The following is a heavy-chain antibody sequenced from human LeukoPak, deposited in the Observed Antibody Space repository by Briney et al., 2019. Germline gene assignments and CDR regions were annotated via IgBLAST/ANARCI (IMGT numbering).Heavy chain of an antibody. CDR3: ARAFEAYCGGDCVARAFDI. V-gene: IGHV3-74*01. D-gene: IGHD2-21*02. Sequence: GGSLTLSCAASGCTFSGYWWHWVRQAPGKGRGWVARIKSDGRSKANAASARGRSTTSRDNAKNTLYLQMNSLRAEDTAVYYCARAFEAYCGGDCVARAFDIWGQGTMVTVSS. CDR2: IKSDGRSK. CDR1: GCTFSGYW. J-gene: IGHJ3*02.